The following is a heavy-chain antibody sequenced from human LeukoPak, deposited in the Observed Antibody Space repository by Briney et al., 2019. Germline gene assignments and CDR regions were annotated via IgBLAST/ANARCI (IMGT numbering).Heavy chain of an antibody. Sequence: PSETLSLTCTVSGGSISSSSYYWSWIRQPAGKGLEWIGRIYTSGSTNYNPSLKSRVTISVDTSKNQFSLKLSSVTAADTAVYYCAREDIYDYVWGSYRLHWGQGTLVTVSS. J-gene: IGHJ4*02. CDR3: AREDIYDYVWGSYRLH. D-gene: IGHD3-16*02. CDR2: IYTSGST. V-gene: IGHV4-61*02. CDR1: GGSISSSSYY.